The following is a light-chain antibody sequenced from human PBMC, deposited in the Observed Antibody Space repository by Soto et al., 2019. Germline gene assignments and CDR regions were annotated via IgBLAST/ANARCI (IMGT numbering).Light chain of an antibody. V-gene: IGKV3-15*01. CDR1: QSVTSN. CDR3: QQYDNWPVT. J-gene: IGKJ4*01. Sequence: EIVMTQSPATLSVSPVERVTFSCRASQSVTSNLAWYQHKPGQAPRLLISGASTGATGIPARFTGSGSGTEFTLTINSLQSEDFAVYYCQQYDNWPVTFGGGTKVDIK. CDR2: GAS.